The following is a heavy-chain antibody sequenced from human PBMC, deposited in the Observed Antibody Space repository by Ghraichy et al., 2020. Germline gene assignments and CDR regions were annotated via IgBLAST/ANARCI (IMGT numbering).Heavy chain of an antibody. Sequence: GGSLRLTCAASGFTLNGYWMHWVRQAPGKGLVWVSRINSDGSSTSYADSVKGRFTISRDNAKNTLYLQMNSLRGEDTAMYYCARADIVVVPAVLFDYWGQGTLVTVSS. CDR1: GFTLNGYW. V-gene: IGHV3-74*01. J-gene: IGHJ4*02. D-gene: IGHD2-2*01. CDR3: ARADIVVVPAVLFDY. CDR2: INSDGSST.